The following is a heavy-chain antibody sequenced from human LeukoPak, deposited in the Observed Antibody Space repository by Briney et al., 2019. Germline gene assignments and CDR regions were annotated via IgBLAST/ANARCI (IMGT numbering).Heavy chain of an antibody. D-gene: IGHD3-22*01. CDR1: GFTFSSYA. Sequence: GGSLRLSCAASGFTFSSYAMSWVRQAPGEGLGWVSAISGSGGSTYYADSVKGRFTISRDNSKNTLYLQMNSLRAEDTAVYYCAKDLRRVNYYDSSGYSDYWGQGTLVTVSS. CDR2: ISGSGGST. CDR3: AKDLRRVNYYDSSGYSDY. J-gene: IGHJ4*02. V-gene: IGHV3-23*01.